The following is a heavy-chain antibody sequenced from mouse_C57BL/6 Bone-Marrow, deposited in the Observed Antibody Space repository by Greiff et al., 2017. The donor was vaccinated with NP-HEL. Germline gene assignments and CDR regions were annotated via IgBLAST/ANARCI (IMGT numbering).Heavy chain of an antibody. V-gene: IGHV1-52*01. CDR1: GYTFTSYW. CDR3: ASYYYGSRGTGYAMDY. D-gene: IGHD1-1*01. Sequence: VQLQQPGAELVRPGSSVKLSCKASGYTFTSYWMHWVKQRPIQGLEWIGNIDPSDSETHYNQKFKDKATLTVDKSSSTAYMQLSSLTAEDSAVYYCASYYYGSRGTGYAMDYWGQGTSVTVSS. J-gene: IGHJ4*01. CDR2: IDPSDSET.